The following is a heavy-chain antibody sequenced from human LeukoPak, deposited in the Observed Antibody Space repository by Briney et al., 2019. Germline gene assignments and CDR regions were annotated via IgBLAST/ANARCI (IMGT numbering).Heavy chain of an antibody. CDR3: ARDEDGDYPNDY. V-gene: IGHV1-69*05. D-gene: IGHD4-17*01. CDR2: IIPIFGTA. CDR1: GGTFSSYA. J-gene: IGHJ4*02. Sequence: ASVKVSCKASGGTFSSYAISWVRQAPGQGLEWMGRIIPIFGTAKYAQKFQGRVTITTDESTSTAYMELSSLRSEDTAVYYCARDEDGDYPNDYWGQGTLVTVSS.